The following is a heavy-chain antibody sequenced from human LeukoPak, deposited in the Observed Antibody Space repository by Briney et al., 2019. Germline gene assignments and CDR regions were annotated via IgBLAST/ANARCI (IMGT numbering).Heavy chain of an antibody. CDR2: VHPDTGYA. Sequence: GASVKDSCKTSGYPFTTYEINWVRQAAGQGLEWMGWVHPDTGYADYAQKFQGRVTMTSDTSISTAYMELSSLRSDDTAVYFCARGPRNDPWGQGTLVTVSS. CDR1: GYPFTTYE. V-gene: IGHV1-8*01. J-gene: IGHJ5*02. CDR3: ARGPRNDP. D-gene: IGHD1-14*01.